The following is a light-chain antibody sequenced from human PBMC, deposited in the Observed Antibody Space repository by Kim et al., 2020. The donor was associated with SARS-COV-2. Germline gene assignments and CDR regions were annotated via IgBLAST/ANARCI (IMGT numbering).Light chain of an antibody. V-gene: IGKV4-1*01. CDR3: QQYYSAIT. J-gene: IGKJ4*01. CDR1: QSILNRSKSQDYLKNF. CDR2: WAS. Sequence: NCKSSQSILNRSKSQDYLKNFLAWYQQKPGQPPKLLIYWASTRESGVPDRFIGSGSETDFTLTITSLQAEDVAVYYCQQYYSAITFGGGTKVDIK.